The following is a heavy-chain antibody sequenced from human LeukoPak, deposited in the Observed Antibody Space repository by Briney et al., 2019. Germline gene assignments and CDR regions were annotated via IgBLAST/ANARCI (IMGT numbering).Heavy chain of an antibody. CDR1: GFAFKNAW. D-gene: IGHD2-21*01. CDR2: IKRKTEGATK. Sequence: GGSLRLSCAASGFAFKNAWMSWVRQAPGKGLEWLGLIKRKTEGATKDYSAPVKGRFTISRDDSGSTLYLQMSSLKTEDTAVYYCTTWSYCEKNVCPTYFDFWGQGTLVTVSS. CDR3: TTWSYCEKNVCPTYFDF. J-gene: IGHJ4*02. V-gene: IGHV3-15*01.